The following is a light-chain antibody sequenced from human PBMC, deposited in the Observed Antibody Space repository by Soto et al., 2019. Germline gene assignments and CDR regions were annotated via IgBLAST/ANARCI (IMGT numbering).Light chain of an antibody. Sequence: EIVMTQSPATLSVSPGERATLSCRASQSVSSNLAWYQQKPGQAPRLLIYGASTRATGIPARFSGSGSGTEFTLTISRLEPEDFAVYYCQLYGSSPWTFGQGTKVDIK. J-gene: IGKJ1*01. V-gene: IGKV3-15*01. CDR2: GAS. CDR1: QSVSSN. CDR3: QLYGSSPWT.